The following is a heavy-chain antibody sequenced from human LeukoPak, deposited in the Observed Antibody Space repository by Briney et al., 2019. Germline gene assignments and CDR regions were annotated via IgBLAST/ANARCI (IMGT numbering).Heavy chain of an antibody. D-gene: IGHD6-13*01. J-gene: IGHJ4*01. CDR2: ISGSGGST. CDR3: ARETPYSNTWTDFDF. Sequence: GGSLRLSCAASGFTFSSYGMSWVRQAPGKGLEWVSAISGSGGSTYCADSVKGRFTISRDNSKNTLYLQMNSLRAEDTAVYYCARETPYSNTWTDFDFWGQGTLVTVSS. V-gene: IGHV3-23*01. CDR1: GFTFSSYG.